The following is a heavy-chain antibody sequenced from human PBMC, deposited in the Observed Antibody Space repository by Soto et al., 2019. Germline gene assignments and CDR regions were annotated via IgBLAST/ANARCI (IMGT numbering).Heavy chain of an antibody. V-gene: IGHV1-3*01. D-gene: IGHD6-19*01. J-gene: IGHJ3*02. CDR1: GYTFTSYA. CDR2: INAGNGNT. Sequence: QVPLVQSGAEVKKPGASVKVSCKASGYTFTSYAMHWVRQAPGQRLEWMGWINAGNGNTKYSQKFQGRVTITRDTSASTAYMELSSLRSEDTAVYYCARKGSGWFDAFDIWGQGTMVTVSS. CDR3: ARKGSGWFDAFDI.